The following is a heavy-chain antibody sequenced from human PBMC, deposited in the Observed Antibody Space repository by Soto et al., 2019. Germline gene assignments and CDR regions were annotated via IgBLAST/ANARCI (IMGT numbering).Heavy chain of an antibody. CDR3: ARSRYSGYDSLDY. D-gene: IGHD5-12*01. V-gene: IGHV4-59*08. CDR1: GGSISSYY. CDR2: IYYSGST. J-gene: IGHJ4*02. Sequence: QVQLQESGPRLVKPSETLSLTCTVSGGSISSYYWSWIRQPPGKGLEWSGYIYYSGSTNYNPPPKGRITISVDTSKNQFPLKLSSVNAADTAVYYCARSRYSGYDSLDYWGQGTRVTVSS.